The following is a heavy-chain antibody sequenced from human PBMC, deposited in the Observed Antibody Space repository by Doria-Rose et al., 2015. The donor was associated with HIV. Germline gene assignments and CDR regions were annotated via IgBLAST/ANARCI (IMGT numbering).Heavy chain of an antibody. Sequence: QESAPMLGKPTATLTLTFNVFGVSLSSPGMGVSWIRQPPGTALEWLANIFSDDERSYKSSLKSRLTISRGTSKSQVVLTMTDMDPVDTATYYCARIKSSRWYHKYYFDFWGQGTLVIVSA. CDR2: IFSDDER. V-gene: IGHV2-26*01. J-gene: IGHJ4*02. D-gene: IGHD6-13*01. CDR1: GVSLSSPGMG. CDR3: ARIKSSRWYHKYYFDF.